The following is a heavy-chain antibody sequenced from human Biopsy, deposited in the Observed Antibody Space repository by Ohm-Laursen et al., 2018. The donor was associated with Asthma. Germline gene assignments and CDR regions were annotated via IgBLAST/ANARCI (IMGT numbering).Heavy chain of an antibody. CDR1: GFTFDEYN. CDR3: ARQPIAEPGTTFYYYYGMDV. J-gene: IGHJ6*02. V-gene: IGHV3-43*01. D-gene: IGHD6-13*01. Sequence: SLRLSCAASGFTFDEYNMHWVRQVPGKGLEWVSLISWDGGRTYYGDSVKGRFTISRDSSKNTLFLQMDSLRAEDTAVYYCARQPIAEPGTTFYYYYGMDVWGQGTTVTVSS. CDR2: ISWDGGRT.